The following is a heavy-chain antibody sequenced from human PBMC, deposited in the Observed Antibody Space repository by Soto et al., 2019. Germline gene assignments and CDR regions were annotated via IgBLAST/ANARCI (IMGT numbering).Heavy chain of an antibody. CDR1: GFIFNTYG. V-gene: IGHV3-33*01. CDR2: IYYDGRNK. CDR3: ARDLGELWPSVGGY. J-gene: IGHJ4*02. Sequence: QVQLVESGGGVVQPGRSLRLSCAASGFIFNTYGMHWVRQAPGKGLEWVAVIYYDGRNKYYADSVKGRFTISRDNSKNSLDLLMYSLRVQDTTVYYCARDLGELWPSVGGYWGQGTLVTVSS. D-gene: IGHD1-26*01.